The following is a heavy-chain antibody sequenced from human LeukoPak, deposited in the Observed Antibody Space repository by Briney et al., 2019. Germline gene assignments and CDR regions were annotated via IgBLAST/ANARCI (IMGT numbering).Heavy chain of an antibody. D-gene: IGHD4-11*01. CDR2: ISSSGSTI. Sequence: PGGSLRLSCAASGFTFSRYEMNWVRQAPGKGLEWVSYISSSGSTIYYADSVKGRFTISRDNAKNSLYLQMNSLRAEDTAVYYCARDRTTVTTLDYWGQGTLVTVSS. CDR3: ARDRTTVTTLDY. J-gene: IGHJ4*02. V-gene: IGHV3-48*03. CDR1: GFTFSRYE.